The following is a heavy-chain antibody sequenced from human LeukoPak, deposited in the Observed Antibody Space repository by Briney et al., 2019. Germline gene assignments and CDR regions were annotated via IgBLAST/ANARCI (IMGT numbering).Heavy chain of an antibody. J-gene: IGHJ6*03. CDR3: ARDRMSIAARGYYYYYMDV. D-gene: IGHD6-6*01. CDR1: GGLISSSSYY. V-gene: IGHV4-39*07. CDR2: IYYSGST. Sequence: SETLSLTCSVSGGLISSSSYYWGWIRQPPEKGLEWIGSIYYSGSTYYNPSLKSRVTISVDTSKNQFSLKLSSVTAADTAVYYCARDRMSIAARGYYYYYMDVWGKGTTVTVSS.